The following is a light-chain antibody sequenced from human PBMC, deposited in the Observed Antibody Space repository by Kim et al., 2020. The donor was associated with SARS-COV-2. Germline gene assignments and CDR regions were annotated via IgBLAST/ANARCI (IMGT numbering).Light chain of an antibody. Sequence: SSELTQDPAVSVALGQTVRITCQGDSLRSYYATWYQQKPGQAPILIIYGKNNRPSGIPDRFSGSSSGNKASLTITGTQAGDDADYYCNSRDSNDNVVFGG. J-gene: IGLJ2*01. CDR3: NSRDSNDNVV. CDR2: GKN. CDR1: SLRSYY. V-gene: IGLV3-19*01.